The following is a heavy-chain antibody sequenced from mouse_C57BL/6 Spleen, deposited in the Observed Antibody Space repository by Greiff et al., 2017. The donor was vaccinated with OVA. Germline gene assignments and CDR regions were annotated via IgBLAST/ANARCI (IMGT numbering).Heavy chain of an antibody. CDR3: ARWGVTTFNFDY. V-gene: IGHV1-69*01. D-gene: IGHD2-2*01. Sequence: VQLQQSGAELVMPGASVKLSCKASGYTFTSYWMHWVKQRPGQGLEWIGEIDPSDSYTNYNQKFKGKSTLTVDKSSSTAYMQLSSLTSEDSAVYYGARWGVTTFNFDYWGQGTTLTVSS. J-gene: IGHJ2*01. CDR2: IDPSDSYT. CDR1: GYTFTSYW.